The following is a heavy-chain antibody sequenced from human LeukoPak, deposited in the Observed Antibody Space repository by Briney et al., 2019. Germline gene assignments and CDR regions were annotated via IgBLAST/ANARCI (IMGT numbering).Heavy chain of an antibody. D-gene: IGHD7-27*01. Sequence: GGSLRLSCAASGFTSSSYWMNWARQAPGKGLEWVASINHNGNVNYYVDSVKGRFTISRDKAKNSLYLQMSNLRAEDTAVYYCARAPRSWGFDYWGQGTLVTVSS. CDR2: INHNGNVN. J-gene: IGHJ4*02. V-gene: IGHV3-7*03. CDR1: GFTSSSYW. CDR3: ARAPRSWGFDY.